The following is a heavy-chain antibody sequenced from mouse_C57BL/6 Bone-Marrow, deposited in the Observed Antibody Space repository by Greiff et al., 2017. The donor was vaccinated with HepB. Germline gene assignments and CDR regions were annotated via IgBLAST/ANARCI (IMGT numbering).Heavy chain of an antibody. J-gene: IGHJ2*01. CDR3: ARRGSGDY. CDR1: GYTFTSYW. CDR2: IDPSDSYT. V-gene: IGHV1-59*01. Sequence: QVQLQQPGAELVRPGPSVKLSCKASGYTFTSYWMHWVKQRPGQGLEWIGVIDPSDSYTNYNQKFKGKATLTVDTSSSTAYMQLSSLTSEDSAVYYCARRGSGDYWGQGTTLTVSS.